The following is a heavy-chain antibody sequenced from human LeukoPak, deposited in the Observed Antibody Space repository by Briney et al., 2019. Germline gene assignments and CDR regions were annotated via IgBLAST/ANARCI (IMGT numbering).Heavy chain of an antibody. CDR1: GFTFSSYA. V-gene: IGHV3-23*01. D-gene: IGHD4-17*01. CDR2: ISGSGSST. Sequence: GGSLRLSCAASGFTFSSYAMSWVRQAPGKGLEWVSAISGSGSSTYYADSVKGRFTISRDNSKNTLYLQMNSLRAEDTAVYYCAKVNGDYVWFDPWGQGTLVTVSS. CDR3: AKVNGDYVWFDP. J-gene: IGHJ5*02.